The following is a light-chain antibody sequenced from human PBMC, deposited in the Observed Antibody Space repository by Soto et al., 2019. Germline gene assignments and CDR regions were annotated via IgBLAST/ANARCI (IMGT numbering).Light chain of an antibody. CDR1: SSNIGAYYD. V-gene: IGLV1-40*01. CDR3: QSYDNSLSGLVV. J-gene: IGLJ2*01. Sequence: QSVVTQPPSVSGAPGQRVTISCTGSSSNIGAYYDVHWYQQLPGTAPKLLIYGNTNRPSGVPDRFSGSKSGTSASLAITGLQAEDEADYYCQSYDNSLSGLVVFGGGTKLTVL. CDR2: GNT.